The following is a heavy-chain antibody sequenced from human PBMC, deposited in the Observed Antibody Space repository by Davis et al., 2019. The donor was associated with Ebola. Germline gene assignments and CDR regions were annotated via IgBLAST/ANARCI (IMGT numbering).Heavy chain of an antibody. V-gene: IGHV3-30-3*01. CDR1: GFTFSSYA. Sequence: GESLKISCAASGFTFSSYAMHWVRQAPGKGLEWVAVISYDGSNKYYADSVKGRFTISRDNSKNTLYLQMNSLRAEDTAVYYCARIRSFDYWGQGTLVTVSS. J-gene: IGHJ4*02. CDR2: ISYDGSNK. CDR3: ARIRSFDY.